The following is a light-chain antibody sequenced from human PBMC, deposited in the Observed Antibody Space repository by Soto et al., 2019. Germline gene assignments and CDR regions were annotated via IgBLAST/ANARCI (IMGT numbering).Light chain of an antibody. Sequence: EIVLTQSPATLSLSPGERATLSCRASQSVSSSLAWYQQKPGQAPRLLIYDASNRATGIPARFSGSGSGTDFTLTITSLEPVDFAVYYCQQRSNWPLTFAGGTKLDIK. J-gene: IGKJ4*01. CDR2: DAS. CDR1: QSVSSS. V-gene: IGKV3-11*01. CDR3: QQRSNWPLT.